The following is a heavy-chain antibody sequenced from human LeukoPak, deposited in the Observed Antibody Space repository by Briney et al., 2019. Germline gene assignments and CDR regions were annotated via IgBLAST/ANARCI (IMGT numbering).Heavy chain of an antibody. CDR1: GFTFSNAW. V-gene: IGHV3-15*01. Sequence: GGSLRLSCAASGFTFSNAWMSWVRQAPGKGLEWVGRIKSKTDGGTTDYAAPVKGRFTISRDDSKNTLYLQMNSLKTEDTAVYYCTTDWPDIVATMYYFDYWGQGTLVTVPS. J-gene: IGHJ4*02. D-gene: IGHD5-12*01. CDR3: TTDWPDIVATMYYFDY. CDR2: IKSKTDGGTT.